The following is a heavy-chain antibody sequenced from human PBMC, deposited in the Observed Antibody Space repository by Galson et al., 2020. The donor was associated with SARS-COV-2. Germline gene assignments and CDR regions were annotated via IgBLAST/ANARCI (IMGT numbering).Heavy chain of an antibody. D-gene: IGHD6-19*01. CDR1: GFTFSSYA. CDR2: ISGSGAST. CDR3: AKMEGIAVAATPN. V-gene: IGHV3-23*01. Sequence: GGSLRLSCAASGFTFSSYAMSWVRQAPGKGLEWVSSISGSGASTYYADSVKGRFTISRDNSKNTLYLQMNSLRAEDTAIYYCAKMEGIAVAATPNWDQGTLVTVSS. J-gene: IGHJ4*02.